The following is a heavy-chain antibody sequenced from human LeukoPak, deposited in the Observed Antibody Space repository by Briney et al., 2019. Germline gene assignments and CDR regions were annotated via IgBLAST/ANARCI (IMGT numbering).Heavy chain of an antibody. V-gene: IGHV4-38-2*01. CDR2: IYHSGST. D-gene: IGHD3-10*01. Sequence: SETLSLTCAVSGYSISSGYYWGWIRQPPGKGLEWIGSIYHSGSTYYNPSLKSRVTISVDTSKNQFSLKLSSVTAADTAVYYCARVGYHGSGSYYDFDYWGQEPWSPSPQ. J-gene: IGHJ4*01. CDR1: GYSISSGYY. CDR3: ARVGYHGSGSYYDFDY.